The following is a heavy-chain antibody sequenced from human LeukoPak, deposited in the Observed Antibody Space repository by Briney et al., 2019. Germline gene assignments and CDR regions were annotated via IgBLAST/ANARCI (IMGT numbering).Heavy chain of an antibody. V-gene: IGHV3-15*07. J-gene: IGHJ4*02. D-gene: IGHD1-26*01. Sequence: GGSLRLSCAASGFTFSNAYMNWVRQAPGKGLEWVGRIKPKTDGETTEYAAPVKDRFSISRDDSKSMMYLQMNSLRAEDTAVYYCARGSGVGATYYFDYWGQGTLVTVSS. CDR2: IKPKTDGETT. CDR1: GFTFSNAY. CDR3: ARGSGVGATYYFDY.